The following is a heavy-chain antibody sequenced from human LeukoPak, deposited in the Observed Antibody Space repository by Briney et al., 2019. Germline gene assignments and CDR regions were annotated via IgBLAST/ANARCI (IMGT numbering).Heavy chain of an antibody. D-gene: IGHD6-19*01. CDR1: GYTLTSYG. V-gene: IGHV1-18*04. CDR2: ISTYNGNT. Sequence: GSVTVSCTASGYTLTSYGISWVGQARGQGLEWMGWISTYNGNTNYAKKLQGRVTITTDTSTSTPYMELSSLRSDDTAVYYCARDLEYSRGWYFDYWGQGPLVTVSS. CDR3: ARDLEYSRGWYFDY. J-gene: IGHJ4*02.